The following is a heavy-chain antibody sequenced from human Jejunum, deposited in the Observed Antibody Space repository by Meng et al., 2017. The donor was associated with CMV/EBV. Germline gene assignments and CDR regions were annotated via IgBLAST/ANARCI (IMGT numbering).Heavy chain of an antibody. Sequence: LTISCAASGFSLSKYWRDWVRQTPGKGLEWVANIKQDGGEKYYVDSVEGRFTISRDNAKNSLYLQMNSLRAEDTAVYYCMRSLDYWGQGTLVTVSS. J-gene: IGHJ4*02. CDR3: MRSLDY. CDR1: GFSLSKYW. V-gene: IGHV3-7*01. CDR2: IKQDGGEK.